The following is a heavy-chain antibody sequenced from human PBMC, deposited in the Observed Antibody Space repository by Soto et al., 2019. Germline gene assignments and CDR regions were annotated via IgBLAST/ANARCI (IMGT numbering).Heavy chain of an antibody. D-gene: IGHD6-19*01. CDR2: TYYRSKWYN. V-gene: IGHV6-1*01. Sequence: SQTLSLTCAISGDSVSSNSAAWNWIRQSPSRGLEWLGRTYYRSKWYNDYALSVKSRITINPDTSNNQFSLQLNSVTPADTVLYYCARVRVAVAGTPKYNWFAPWGQGTLVTVSS. CDR1: GDSVSSNSAA. CDR3: ARVRVAVAGTPKYNWFAP. J-gene: IGHJ5*02.